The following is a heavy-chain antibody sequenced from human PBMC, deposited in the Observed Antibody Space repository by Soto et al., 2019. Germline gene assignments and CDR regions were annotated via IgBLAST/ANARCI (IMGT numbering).Heavy chain of an antibody. CDR3: ARGADYGDYYVYYMDV. V-gene: IGHV4-59*01. CDR2: IYYSGST. Sequence: QVQLQESGPGLVKPSETLSLTCTVSGGSISSYYWSWIRQPPGKGLEWIGYIYYSGSTNYNPSLKSRVTISVDTSKNQFSLKLSSATAADTAVYYCARGADYGDYYVYYMDVWGKGTTVTVSS. CDR1: GGSISSYY. D-gene: IGHD4-17*01. J-gene: IGHJ6*03.